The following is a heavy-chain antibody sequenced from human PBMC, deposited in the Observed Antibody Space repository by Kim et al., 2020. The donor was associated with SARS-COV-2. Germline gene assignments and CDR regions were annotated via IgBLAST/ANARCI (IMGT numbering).Heavy chain of an antibody. Sequence: ASVKVSCKASGYTFTSYGISWVRQAPGQGLEWMGWISAYNGNTNYAQKLQGRVTMTTDTSTSTAYMELRSLRSDDTAVYYCARGTIFGVVKGDFDYWGQGTLVTVSS. CDR1: GYTFTSYG. D-gene: IGHD3-3*01. CDR3: ARGTIFGVVKGDFDY. V-gene: IGHV1-18*01. J-gene: IGHJ4*02. CDR2: ISAYNGNT.